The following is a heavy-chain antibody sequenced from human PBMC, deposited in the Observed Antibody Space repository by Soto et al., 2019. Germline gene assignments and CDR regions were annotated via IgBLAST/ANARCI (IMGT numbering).Heavy chain of an antibody. Sequence: EVQLLESGGGLVQAGGSLRRSCAASGFTFSSYAMSWVRQAPGKGLEWVSAISGGGGSTYYADSVKGRFTISRDNSKNTLYLQMNSLRAEDTAVYYCAKVPYDSSGYSISVFDYWGQGTLVTVSS. J-gene: IGHJ4*02. V-gene: IGHV3-23*01. CDR2: ISGGGGST. D-gene: IGHD3-22*01. CDR3: AKVPYDSSGYSISVFDY. CDR1: GFTFSSYA.